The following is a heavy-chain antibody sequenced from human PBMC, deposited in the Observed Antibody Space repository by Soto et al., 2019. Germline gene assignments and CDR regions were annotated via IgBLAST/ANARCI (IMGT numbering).Heavy chain of an antibody. CDR1: GDTITDYY. J-gene: IGHJ4*02. Sequence: SETLSLTCTVSGDTITDYYWSWIRQSPGKGREWIGYIYHSGSTYYNPSLKSRVTISIDTSKTQFSLKLSSVSAADTAVYYCARASRNYFDYWGQGTLVTVS. CDR2: IYHSGST. V-gene: IGHV4-59*01. CDR3: ARASRNYFDY.